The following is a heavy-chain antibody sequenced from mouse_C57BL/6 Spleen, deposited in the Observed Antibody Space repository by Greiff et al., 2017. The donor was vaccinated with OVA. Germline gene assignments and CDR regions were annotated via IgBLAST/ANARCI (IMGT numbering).Heavy chain of an antibody. CDR3: TVPLLHFFYFDD. V-gene: IGHV1-15*01. Sequence: QVQLQQSGAELVRPGASVTLSCKASGYTFTDYEMHWVKQTPVHGLEWIGAIDPETGGTAYNQKFKGKAILTADKSSSTAYMELRSLTSEDSAVYYCTVPLLHFFYFDDWGQGTTLTVSS. D-gene: IGHD1-1*01. J-gene: IGHJ2*01. CDR1: GYTFTDYE. CDR2: IDPETGGT.